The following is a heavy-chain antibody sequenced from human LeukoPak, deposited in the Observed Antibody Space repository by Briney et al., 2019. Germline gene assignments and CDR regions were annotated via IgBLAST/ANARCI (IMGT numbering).Heavy chain of an antibody. Sequence: GGSLRLSCVASGFTFSDHYMSWIRQAPGKGLEWIAYISTRAAITYYVDSVKGRFTISADNAKNSLYLRMNSLRPDDTALYYCARGGDYAGVAALLDLWGQGTPVTVSS. CDR1: GFTFSDHY. J-gene: IGHJ4*02. CDR2: ISTRAAIT. CDR3: ARGGDYAGVAALLDL. V-gene: IGHV3-11*01. D-gene: IGHD4-23*01.